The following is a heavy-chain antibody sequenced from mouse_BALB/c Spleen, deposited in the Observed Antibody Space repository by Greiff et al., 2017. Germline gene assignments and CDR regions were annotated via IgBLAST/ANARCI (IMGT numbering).Heavy chain of an antibody. J-gene: IGHJ4*01. CDR3: ARLLRDAMDY. Sequence: DVKLVESGGGLVQPGGSRKLSCAASGFTFSSFGMHWVRQAQEKGLEWVAYISSGSSTIYYADTVKGRFTISRDNPKNTLFLQMTSLRSEDTAMYYCARLLRDAMDYWGQGTSVTVSS. D-gene: IGHD2-10*01. CDR2: ISSGSSTI. CDR1: GFTFSSFG. V-gene: IGHV5-17*02.